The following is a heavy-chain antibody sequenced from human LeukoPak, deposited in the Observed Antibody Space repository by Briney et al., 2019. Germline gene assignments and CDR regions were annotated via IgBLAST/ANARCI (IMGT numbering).Heavy chain of an antibody. J-gene: IGHJ4*02. CDR3: ARCGYDSGFDY. CDR2: MNPNSGNT. V-gene: IGHV1-8*03. D-gene: IGHD5-12*01. CDR1: GYTFTSYD. Sequence: ASVKVSCKASGYTFTSYDINWVRQATGQGLEWMGWMNPNSGNTGYAQRFQGRVTITRNTSISTAYMELSSLRSEDTAVYYCARCGYDSGFDYWGQGTLVTVSS.